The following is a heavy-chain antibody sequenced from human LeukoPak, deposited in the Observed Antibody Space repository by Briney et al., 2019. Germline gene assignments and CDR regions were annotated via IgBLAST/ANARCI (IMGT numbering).Heavy chain of an antibody. CDR3: ARHGHFDY. CDR1: GFTFSSAY. V-gene: IGHV3-15*05. CDR2: VKTKADGGTA. J-gene: IGHJ4*02. Sequence: PGGSLRLSCAASGFTFSSAYMAWVRQAPGKGLEWVGHVKTKADGGTAVYAASVKGRFTISRDDSGNTLYMQKNSLISEDTAVYYCARHGHFDYWGQGTLVTVSS.